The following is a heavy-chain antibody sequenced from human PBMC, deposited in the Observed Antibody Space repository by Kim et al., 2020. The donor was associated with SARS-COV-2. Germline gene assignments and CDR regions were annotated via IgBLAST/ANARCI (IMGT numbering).Heavy chain of an antibody. CDR3: ARGDDNYGSGHNWFDP. Sequence: GGSLRLSCAASGFTFSSYSMNWVRQAPGKGLEWVSYISSSSSTIYYADSVKGRFTISRDNAKNSLYLQMNSLRDEDTAVYYCARGDDNYGSGHNWFDPWGQGTLVTVSS. J-gene: IGHJ5*02. V-gene: IGHV3-48*02. CDR2: ISSSSSTI. CDR1: GFTFSSYS. D-gene: IGHD3-10*01.